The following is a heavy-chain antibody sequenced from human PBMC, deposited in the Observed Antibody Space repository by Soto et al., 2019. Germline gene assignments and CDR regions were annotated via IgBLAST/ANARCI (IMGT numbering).Heavy chain of an antibody. CDR1: GFTFSSYS. Sequence: GGSLRLSSAASGFTFSSYSMNWVRQAPGKGLEWVSYISSSSSTIYYADSVKGRFTISRDNAKNSLYLQMNSLRAEDTAVYYTARMGYSSSSVAFDIWGQGTMVTVSS. J-gene: IGHJ3*02. V-gene: IGHV3-48*01. D-gene: IGHD6-6*01. CDR3: ARMGYSSSSVAFDI. CDR2: ISSSSSTI.